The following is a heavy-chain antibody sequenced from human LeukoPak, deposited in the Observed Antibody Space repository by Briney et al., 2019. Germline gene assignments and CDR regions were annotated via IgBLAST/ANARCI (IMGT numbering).Heavy chain of an antibody. V-gene: IGHV3-21*01. J-gene: IGHJ4*02. Sequence: GGSLRLSCAASGFTFSSYSMNWVRQAPGKGLEWVSSISSSSYIYYAESVKGRFTIFRDNAKNSLYLQMRRLRAKDPAVYYCARQDAYLPHHYFGFWHQGTLVSVPT. CDR1: GFTFSSYS. CDR2: ISSSSYI. CDR3: ARQDAYLPHHYFGF.